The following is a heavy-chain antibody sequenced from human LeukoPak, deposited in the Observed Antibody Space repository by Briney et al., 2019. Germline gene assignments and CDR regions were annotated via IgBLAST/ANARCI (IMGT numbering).Heavy chain of an antibody. V-gene: IGHV3-48*03. J-gene: IGHJ4*02. CDR2: ISSSGSTI. Sequence: PGGSLRLSCAASGFTFSSYEMNWVRQAPGKGLEWVSYISSSGSTIYYADSVKGRFTISRDNAKNSLYLQINSLRAEDTAVYYCAREGFFMVRGVIIRKGYFDYWGQGTLVTVSS. CDR3: AREGFFMVRGVIIRKGYFDY. CDR1: GFTFSSYE. D-gene: IGHD3-10*01.